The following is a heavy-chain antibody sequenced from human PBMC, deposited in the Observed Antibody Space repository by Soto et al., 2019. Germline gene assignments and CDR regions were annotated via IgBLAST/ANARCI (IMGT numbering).Heavy chain of an antibody. J-gene: IGHJ3*02. CDR3: ARDKKVEQLHGPDAFDI. V-gene: IGHV1-18*01. CDR1: GYTFTSYG. D-gene: IGHD6-6*01. CDR2: ISAYNGNT. Sequence: GASVKVSCKASGYTFTSYGISWVRQAPGQGLEWMGWISAYNGNTNYAQKLQGRVTMTTDTSTSTAYMELRSLRSDDAAVYYCARDKKVEQLHGPDAFDIWGQGTMVTVSS.